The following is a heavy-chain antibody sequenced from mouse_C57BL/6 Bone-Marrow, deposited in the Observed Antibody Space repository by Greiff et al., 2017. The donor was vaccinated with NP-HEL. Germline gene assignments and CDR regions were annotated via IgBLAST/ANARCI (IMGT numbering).Heavy chain of an antibody. CDR3: TKNGSSSAWFAY. CDR2: IDPENGDT. D-gene: IGHD1-1*01. J-gene: IGHJ3*01. CDR1: GFNIKDDY. V-gene: IGHV14-4*01. Sequence: VQLKESRAELVRPGASVKLSCTASGFNIKDDYMHWVKQRPEQGLEWIGWIDPENGDTEYASKFQGKATITAATSSNTAYLQLSSLTSEDTAVYYCTKNGSSSAWFAYWGQGTLVTVSA.